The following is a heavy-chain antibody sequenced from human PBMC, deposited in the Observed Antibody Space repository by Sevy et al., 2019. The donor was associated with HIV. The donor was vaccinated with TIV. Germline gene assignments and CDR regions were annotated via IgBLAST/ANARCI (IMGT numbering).Heavy chain of an antibody. CDR3: ANLVRGVIIRGVGGFDP. D-gene: IGHD3-10*01. CDR2: ISGSGVST. CDR1: GFTFNNYA. J-gene: IGHJ5*02. V-gene: IGHV3-23*01. Sequence: GGSLRLSCAASGFTFNNYAMSWVRQAPGKGLEWVSAISGSGVSTYYADSVKGRFTISRDNSKNTLFLQMTSLRAEDTAVYFCANLVRGVIIRGVGGFDPWGQGTLVTVSS.